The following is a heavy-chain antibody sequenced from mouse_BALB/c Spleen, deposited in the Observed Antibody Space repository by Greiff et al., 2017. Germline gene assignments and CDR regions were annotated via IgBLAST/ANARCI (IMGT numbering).Heavy chain of an antibody. CDR3: AREDYGSSYAYFDY. Sequence: EVKLMESGPGLVKPSQSLSLTCTVTGYSITSDYAWNWIRQFPGNKLEWMGYISYSGSTSYNPSLKGRISITRDTSKNQFFLQLNSVTTEDTATYYCAREDYGSSYAYFDYWGQGTTLTVSS. J-gene: IGHJ2*01. CDR2: ISYSGST. D-gene: IGHD1-1*01. CDR1: GYSITSDYA. V-gene: IGHV3-2*02.